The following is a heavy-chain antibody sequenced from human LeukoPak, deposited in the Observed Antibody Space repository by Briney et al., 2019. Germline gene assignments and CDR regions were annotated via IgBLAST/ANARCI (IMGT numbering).Heavy chain of an antibody. J-gene: IGHJ6*02. V-gene: IGHV3-30-3*01. Sequence: GRSLRLSCAASGFTFSSYAMHWVRQAPGKGLEWVAVISYDGSNKYYADSVKGRFTISRDNSKNTLYLQMSSLRAEDTAVYYCARGEYSSSYPLCDYGMDVWGQGTTVTVSS. CDR2: ISYDGSNK. D-gene: IGHD6-6*01. CDR1: GFTFSSYA. CDR3: ARGEYSSSYPLCDYGMDV.